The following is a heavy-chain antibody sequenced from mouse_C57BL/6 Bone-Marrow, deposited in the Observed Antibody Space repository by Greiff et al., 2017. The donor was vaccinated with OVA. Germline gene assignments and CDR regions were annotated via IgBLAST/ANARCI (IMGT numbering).Heavy chain of an antibody. Sequence: QVQLQQPGAELVKPGASVKMSCKASGYTFTSYWINWVKQRPGQGLEWIGDIYPGSGSTNYNEKFKSKATLTVEPSSSTAYMQLSSLTSEDAAVYDCAGHYYGYSMDYWGQGTSVTVSS. V-gene: IGHV1-55*01. CDR1: GYTFTSYW. CDR3: AGHYYGYSMDY. J-gene: IGHJ4*01. D-gene: IGHD1-2*01. CDR2: IYPGSGST.